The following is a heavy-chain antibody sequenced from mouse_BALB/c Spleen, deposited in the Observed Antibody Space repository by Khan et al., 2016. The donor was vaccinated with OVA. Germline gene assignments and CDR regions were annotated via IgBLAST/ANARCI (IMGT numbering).Heavy chain of an antibody. CDR2: IWGDGST. J-gene: IGHJ4*01. Sequence: QVQLKESGPGLVAPSQSLSITCTVSGFSLTGYGVNWVRQPPGKGLEWLGMIWGDGSTDYNSALKSRLSISKDNSKSQVFLKMHSLQTYDTARYYCARAYYGNYREAMDYWGQGTSVTVSS. CDR3: ARAYYGNYREAMDY. CDR1: GFSLTGYG. D-gene: IGHD2-10*01. V-gene: IGHV2-6-7*01.